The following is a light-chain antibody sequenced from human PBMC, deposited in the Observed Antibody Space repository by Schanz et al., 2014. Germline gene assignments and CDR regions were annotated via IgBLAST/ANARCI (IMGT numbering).Light chain of an antibody. CDR3: QQYYSTPLT. Sequence: EIVMTQSPATLSVSPGERATLSCRASQSVRSNLAWFQQKPGQAPRLLIYGASTRATGFPARFSGSGAGTEFTLTISSLQSEDFAVYYCQQYYSTPLTFGGGTKVEIK. J-gene: IGKJ4*01. CDR1: QSVRSN. CDR2: GAS. V-gene: IGKV3-15*01.